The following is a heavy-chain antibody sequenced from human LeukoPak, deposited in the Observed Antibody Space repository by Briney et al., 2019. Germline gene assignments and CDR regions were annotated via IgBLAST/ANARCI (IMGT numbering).Heavy chain of an antibody. Sequence: KGSQTLSLTCAISGDIVSSNSVTWNWIRQPPSRGLERLGRTYYRSTWYNDYAVSVRGRITVNPDTSKNQFSLHLNSVTPEDTAVYYCARRLTQYDCFDPWGQGILVTVSS. CDR2: TYYRSTWYN. CDR1: GDIVSSNSVT. CDR3: ARRLTQYDCFDP. D-gene: IGHD2-2*01. V-gene: IGHV6-1*01. J-gene: IGHJ5*02.